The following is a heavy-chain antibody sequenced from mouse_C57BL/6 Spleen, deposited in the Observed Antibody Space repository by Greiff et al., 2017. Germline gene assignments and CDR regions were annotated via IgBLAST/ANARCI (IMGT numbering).Heavy chain of an antibody. J-gene: IGHJ3*01. CDR1: GFTFSSYG. D-gene: IGHD2-1*01. V-gene: IGHV5-6*01. Sequence: EVHLVESGGDLVKPGGSLKLSCAASGFTFSSYGMSWVRQTPDKRLEWVATISSGGSYTYSPDSVKGRFTISRENAKNTLYLQMSSLNSEDTAMYYCASVYGNCFAYWGQGTLVTVSA. CDR3: ASVYGNCFAY. CDR2: ISSGGSYT.